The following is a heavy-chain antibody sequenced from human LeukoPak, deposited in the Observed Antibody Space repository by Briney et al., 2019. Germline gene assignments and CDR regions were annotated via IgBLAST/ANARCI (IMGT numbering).Heavy chain of an antibody. CDR2: IRSKAYGGTT. Sequence: PGGSLRLSCTASGFTFGDYAMSWVRQAPGKGLEGVGFIRSKAYGGTTEYAASVKGRFTISRDDSKSIAYLQMNSLKTEDTAVYYCTRDGDLYSSSWHLAYWGQGTLVTVSS. CDR1: GFTFGDYA. V-gene: IGHV3-49*04. D-gene: IGHD6-13*01. J-gene: IGHJ4*02. CDR3: TRDGDLYSSSWHLAY.